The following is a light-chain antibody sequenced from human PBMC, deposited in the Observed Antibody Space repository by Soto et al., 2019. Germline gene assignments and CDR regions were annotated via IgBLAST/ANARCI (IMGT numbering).Light chain of an antibody. J-gene: IGKJ1*01. Sequence: EIFVTPSPAILSVSPVESVTLSCRASQSVSNNYLAWYQQKPGQAPRLLIYGASNRATGIPDRFSGSGSGTDFTLTISRLEPEDFAVYYCQQYGSSSWTFGQGTKVDIK. CDR1: QSVSNNY. CDR2: GAS. CDR3: QQYGSSSWT. V-gene: IGKV3-20*01.